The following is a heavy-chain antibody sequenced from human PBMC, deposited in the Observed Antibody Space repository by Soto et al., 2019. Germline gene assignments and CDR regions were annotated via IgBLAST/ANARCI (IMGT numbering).Heavy chain of an antibody. D-gene: IGHD3-10*01. V-gene: IGHV1-46*01. CDR2: INPSGGST. J-gene: IGHJ5*02. CDR3: ARAGTPYYYGSGSYYNWFDP. CDR1: GYTFTSYY. Sequence: ASVKVSCKASGYTFTSYYMHWVRQAPGQGLEWMGIINPSGGSTSYAQKFQGRVTMTRDTSTSTVYMELSSLRSEDTAVYYCARAGTPYYYGSGSYYNWFDPWGQGTLVTVSS.